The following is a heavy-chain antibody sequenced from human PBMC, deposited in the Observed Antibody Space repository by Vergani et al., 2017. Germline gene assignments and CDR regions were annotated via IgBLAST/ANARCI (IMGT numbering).Heavy chain of an antibody. CDR2: IYYSGSS. J-gene: IGHJ5*01. V-gene: IGHV4-31*03. CDR3: AADISRNWFDY. D-gene: IGHD3-3*02. CDR1: GASISRGGYY. Sequence: QVQLQESGPGLVKPSQTLSLTCSVSGASISRGGYYWSWIRQFPGKGLEWMWYIYYSGSSHYNPSLKSRVTISVDSSMNRLFMNLTSVTAADTAVYYCAADISRNWFDYWGQGTLVTVSS.